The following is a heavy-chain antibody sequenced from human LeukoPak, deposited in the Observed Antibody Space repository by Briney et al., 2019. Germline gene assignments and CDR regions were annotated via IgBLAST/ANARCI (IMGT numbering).Heavy chain of an antibody. Sequence: SETLSLACAVSGGSISSSNWWSWVRQPPGKGLEWIGEIYHSGSTNYNPSLKSRVTISVDKSKNQFSLKLSSVTAADTAVYYCASRARYSSGSDYWGQGTLVTVSS. CDR1: GGSISSSNW. J-gene: IGHJ4*02. D-gene: IGHD6-19*01. V-gene: IGHV4-4*02. CDR2: IYHSGST. CDR3: ASRARYSSGSDY.